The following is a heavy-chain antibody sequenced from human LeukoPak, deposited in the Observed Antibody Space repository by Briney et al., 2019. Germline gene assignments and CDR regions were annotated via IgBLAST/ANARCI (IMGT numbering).Heavy chain of an antibody. J-gene: IGHJ6*02. CDR2: ISGSGGAT. D-gene: IGHD2-21*01. Sequence: GGSLRLSCAASGFTFSNYAMSWVRQASGKGLEWVSGISGSGGATYYADSVKGRFTISRDNSKNTLYLQMSGLRAEDTAVYYCAKKVITYYYGMDVWGQGTTVTVSS. CDR1: GFTFSNYA. V-gene: IGHV3-23*01. CDR3: AKKVITYYYGMDV.